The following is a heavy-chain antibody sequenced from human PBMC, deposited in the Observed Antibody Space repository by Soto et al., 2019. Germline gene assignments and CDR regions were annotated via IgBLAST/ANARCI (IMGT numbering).Heavy chain of an antibody. CDR3: ANSFWSGYSPLDY. CDR1: GFTFSRYG. Sequence: QVQLVESGGGVVQPGTSLRLLCEGSGFTFSRYGMHWVRQAPGMGLEWVAVVSHDGLAQYYGDSVKGRFTISRDNSQNTLYLQMNSLRTEDTAVYYCANSFWSGYSPLDYWGQGTLVTVSS. V-gene: IGHV3-30*18. CDR2: VSHDGLAQ. J-gene: IGHJ4*02. D-gene: IGHD3-3*01.